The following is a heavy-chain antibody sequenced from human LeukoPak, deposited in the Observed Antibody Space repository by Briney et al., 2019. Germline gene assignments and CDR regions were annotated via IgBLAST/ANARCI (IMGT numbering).Heavy chain of an antibody. CDR2: ISSSGSYI. D-gene: IGHD3-10*01. Sequence: KPGGSLRLSCAASGFTLSSYSMSWVRQAPGKGLEWVSSISSSGSYIYYGDSVKGRFIISRDNAKNSVYLQMNSLRAEDTAVYYCARDRNYLAPSYYYYGMDVWGQGTTVTVSS. CDR1: GFTLSSYS. V-gene: IGHV3-21*01. J-gene: IGHJ6*02. CDR3: ARDRNYLAPSYYYYGMDV.